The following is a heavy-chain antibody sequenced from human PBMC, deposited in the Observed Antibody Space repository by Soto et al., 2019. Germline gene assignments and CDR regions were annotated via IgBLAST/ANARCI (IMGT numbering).Heavy chain of an antibody. CDR3: AKVKWTSGSVSDI. Sequence: EVQLLGSGGGLLHPGGSLRLSCAASGFTFSSFAMSWVRQAPGKGLEWVSGISKSGGSVNYADSVKGRFTISRDNSKNTLSLEMNSLRAEDTALYYCAKVKWTSGSVSDIWGQGTMVTVSS. CDR1: GFTFSSFA. J-gene: IGHJ3*02. V-gene: IGHV3-23*01. D-gene: IGHD2-8*01. CDR2: ISKSGGSV.